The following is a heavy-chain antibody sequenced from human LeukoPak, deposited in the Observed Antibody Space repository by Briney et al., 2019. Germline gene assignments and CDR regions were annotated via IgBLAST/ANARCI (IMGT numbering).Heavy chain of an antibody. V-gene: IGHV3-23*01. D-gene: IGHD2-2*01. J-gene: IGHJ4*02. Sequence: GGSLRLSCAASGFTFSSYPMSWVRQAPGKGLEWVSAISGSGGSTYYADSVKGRFTISRDNSKNTLYLQMNSLRAEDTAVYYCAKGGIVVVPAAIFGYYFDYWGQGTLVTVSS. CDR2: ISGSGGST. CDR3: AKGGIVVVPAAIFGYYFDY. CDR1: GFTFSSYP.